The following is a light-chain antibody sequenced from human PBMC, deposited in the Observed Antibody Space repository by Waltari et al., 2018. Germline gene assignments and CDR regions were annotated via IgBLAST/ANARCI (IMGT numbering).Light chain of an antibody. CDR3: QQSSSIPLT. Sequence: DIQMTQSPSSLSASVGDRVTIACRASQSISGYLNWYQQKPGKAPKLLIYASSSLQSGVPSRFSGSGSGTDFTLTISSLQPEDFATYYCQQSSSIPLTFGGGTKVEIK. V-gene: IGKV1-39*01. J-gene: IGKJ4*01. CDR2: ASS. CDR1: QSISGY.